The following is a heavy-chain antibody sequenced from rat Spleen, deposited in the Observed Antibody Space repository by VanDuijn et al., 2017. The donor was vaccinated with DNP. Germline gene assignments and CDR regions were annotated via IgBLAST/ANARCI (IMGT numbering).Heavy chain of an antibody. J-gene: IGHJ3*01. V-gene: IGHV4-2*01. CDR3: ARLGWHGWFAY. D-gene: IGHD1-11*01. Sequence: EVKLVESGGGLVQPGRSLKLSCAASGFNFNDHWMAWVRQAPGKGLERIGEINKDSSRVAYIPSLKEKFTISRDSAQNTLYLQMSKLGSEDTAIYYCARLGWHGWFAYWGQGTLVTVSS. CDR2: INKDSSRV. CDR1: GFNFNDHW.